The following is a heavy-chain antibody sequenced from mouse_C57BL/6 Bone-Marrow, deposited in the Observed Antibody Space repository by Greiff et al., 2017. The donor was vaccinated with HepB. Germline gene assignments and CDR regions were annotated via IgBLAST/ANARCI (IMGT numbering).Heavy chain of an antibody. J-gene: IGHJ2*01. D-gene: IGHD1-1*01. CDR2: IDPENGDT. CDR3: TTYYGSSYDY. Sequence: EVQLQHSGAELVRPGASVKLSCTASGFNIKDDYMHWVKQRPEQGLEWIGWIDPENGDTEYASKFQGKATITADTSSNTAYLQLSSLTSEDTAVYYCTTYYGSSYDYWGQGTTLTVSS. V-gene: IGHV14-4*01. CDR1: GFNIKDDY.